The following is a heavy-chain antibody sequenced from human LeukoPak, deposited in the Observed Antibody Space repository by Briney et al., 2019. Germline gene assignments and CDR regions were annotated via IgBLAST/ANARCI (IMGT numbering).Heavy chain of an antibody. CDR3: ARGPNSNWSGLDF. D-gene: IGHD6-6*01. V-gene: IGHV3-74*01. CDR2: ISPTGSTT. J-gene: IGHJ4*02. CDR1: GFSFSGHW. Sequence: GGSLRLSCTASGFSFSGHWMHWARQLPGKGLVWVSRISPTGSTTSYADSVKGRFTVSRDNAKNTLYLQVNNLRAEDTAVYYCARGPNSNWSGLDFWGQGTLLTVSP.